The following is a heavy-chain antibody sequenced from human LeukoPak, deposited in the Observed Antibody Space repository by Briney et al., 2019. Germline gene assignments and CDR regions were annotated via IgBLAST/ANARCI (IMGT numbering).Heavy chain of an antibody. CDR1: GGSISSGSYY. CDR3: ARDLSPGAGAELDAFDI. J-gene: IGHJ3*02. D-gene: IGHD1-7*01. CDR2: IYTSGST. V-gene: IGHV4-61*02. Sequence: PSQTLSLTCTVSGGSISSGSYYWSWIRQPAGKGLEWIGRIYTSGSTNYNPSLKSRVTISVDTSKNQFSLKLSSVTAADTAVYYCARDLSPGAGAELDAFDIWGQGTMVTVSS.